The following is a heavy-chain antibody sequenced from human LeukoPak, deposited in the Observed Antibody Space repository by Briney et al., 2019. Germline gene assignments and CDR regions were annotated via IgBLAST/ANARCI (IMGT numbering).Heavy chain of an antibody. CDR2: ISSYNGNT. CDR3: ARLPLPDPDYFYYYMDV. Sequence: ASVKVSCKASGYTFTTYGISWLRQSPGQRLEGMGWISSYNGNTNYAQKLQGRFTMTTDTSTSTAYMELRSLRSDDTAVYYCARLPLPDPDYFYYYMDVWGKGTTVTVSS. V-gene: IGHV1-18*01. CDR1: GYTFTTYG. D-gene: IGHD1-14*01. J-gene: IGHJ6*03.